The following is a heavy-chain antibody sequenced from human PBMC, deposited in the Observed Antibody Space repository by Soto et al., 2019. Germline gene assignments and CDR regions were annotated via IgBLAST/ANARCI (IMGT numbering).Heavy chain of an antibody. J-gene: IGHJ4*02. CDR1: GFTFSNAW. Sequence: EVQLVESGGGLVKPGGSLRLSCAASGFTFSNAWMNWVRQAPGKGLEWVGRIKSKTDGGTTDYAAPVKGRFTISRDNSKKTLYLQMNSLKTEDTAVYYCTTDEYDCWSGLHDYWGQGTLVTVSS. CDR3: TTDEYDCWSGLHDY. V-gene: IGHV3-15*07. D-gene: IGHD3-3*01. CDR2: IKSKTDGGTT.